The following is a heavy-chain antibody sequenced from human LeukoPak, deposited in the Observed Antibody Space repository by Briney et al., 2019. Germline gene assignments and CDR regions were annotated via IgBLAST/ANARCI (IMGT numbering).Heavy chain of an antibody. Sequence: PGGSLRLSCAASGFTFSSYAMHWVRQAPGKGLEWLSVIYSGGSTYYADSVKGRFSLSRDNSRNTLYLQMNNLRAEDTAVYFCAGGYSSGWYDFDYWGQGVLVTVSS. D-gene: IGHD6-19*01. V-gene: IGHV3-53*01. J-gene: IGHJ4*02. CDR2: IYSGGST. CDR3: AGGYSSGWYDFDY. CDR1: GFTFSSYA.